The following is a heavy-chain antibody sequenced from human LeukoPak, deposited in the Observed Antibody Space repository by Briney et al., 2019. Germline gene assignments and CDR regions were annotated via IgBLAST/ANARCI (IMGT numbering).Heavy chain of an antibody. Sequence: PGGSLRLSCAASEFTFSNYWMHWVRQAPGKGLVWVSRINSDGSSTSYADSEKGRLTISRDNAKNTLYLQMNSLRAEDTAVYYCARALGEYHDAFDIWGQGTMVTVSS. J-gene: IGHJ3*02. CDR3: ARALGEYHDAFDI. CDR1: EFTFSNYW. CDR2: INSDGSST. D-gene: IGHD3-16*01. V-gene: IGHV3-74*01.